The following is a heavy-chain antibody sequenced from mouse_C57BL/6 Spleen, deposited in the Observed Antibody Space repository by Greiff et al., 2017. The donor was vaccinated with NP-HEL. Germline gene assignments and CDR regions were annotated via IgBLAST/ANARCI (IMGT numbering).Heavy chain of an antibody. D-gene: IGHD1-1*01. Sequence: QVHVKQSGAELVKPGASVKISCKASGYAFSSSWMNWVKQRPGKGLEWIGQIYPGDGDTNYNGKFKGKAPLTADKSSSTAYMQLSSLTSEDSAVYFCARGGSTVVAHFDYWGQGTTLTVSS. CDR1: GYAFSSSW. CDR3: ARGGSTVVAHFDY. V-gene: IGHV1-80*01. J-gene: IGHJ2*01. CDR2: IYPGDGDT.